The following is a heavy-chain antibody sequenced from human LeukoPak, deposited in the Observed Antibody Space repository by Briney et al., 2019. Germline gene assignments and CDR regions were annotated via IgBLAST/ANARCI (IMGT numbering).Heavy chain of an antibody. Sequence: GDSVNVSCKASGYTFTSYDINWVRQATGHGLEWMGWMNPNSGNTGYAQKFQGRVTMTRNTSISTAYMELSSLRSEDTAVYYCAGGLTAPGALYYYYYMDVWGKGTTVTVSS. CDR2: MNPNSGNT. D-gene: IGHD2-8*02. CDR1: GYTFTSYD. CDR3: AGGLTAPGALYYYYYMDV. J-gene: IGHJ6*03. V-gene: IGHV1-8*01.